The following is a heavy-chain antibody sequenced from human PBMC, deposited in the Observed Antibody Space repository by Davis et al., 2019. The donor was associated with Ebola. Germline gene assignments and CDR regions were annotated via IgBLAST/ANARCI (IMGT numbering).Heavy chain of an antibody. J-gene: IGHJ6*02. CDR2: INPSGGST. D-gene: IGHD3-10*01. Sequence: ASVKVSCKASGGTFSSYAISWVRQAPGQGLEWMGIINPSGGSTSYAQKFQGRVTMTRDTSTSTVYMELSSLRSEDTAVYYCARDRVRGVIKTYGMDVWGQGTTVTVSS. CDR3: ARDRVRGVIKTYGMDV. CDR1: GGTFSSYA. V-gene: IGHV1-46*01.